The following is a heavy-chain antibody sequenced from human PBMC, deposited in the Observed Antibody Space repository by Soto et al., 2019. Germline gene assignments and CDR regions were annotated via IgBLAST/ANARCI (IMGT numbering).Heavy chain of an antibody. J-gene: IGHJ5*02. V-gene: IGHV4-39*07. D-gene: IGHD6-13*01. Sequence: SETLSLTCTVSGGSISSSSYYWGWIRQPPGKGLEWIGSIFYSGNTYYNPSLKSRVSISVDTSKNKFSPKLSSVTAADTAVYYCARDRGSSWMYKWFDPWGQGTLVTVSS. CDR2: IFYSGNT. CDR1: GGSISSSSYY. CDR3: ARDRGSSWMYKWFDP.